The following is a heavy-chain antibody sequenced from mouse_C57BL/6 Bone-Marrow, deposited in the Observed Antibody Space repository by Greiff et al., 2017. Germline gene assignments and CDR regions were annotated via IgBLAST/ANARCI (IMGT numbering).Heavy chain of an antibody. Sequence: EVQLVESGGGLVQPGGSLKLSCAASGFTFSDYYMYWVRQTPEKRLEWVAYISNGGGSTYYPDTVKGRFTISRDNAKNTLYLQMSRLKSEDTAMYYCARQRDYYGSSFFAYWGQGTLVTVSA. D-gene: IGHD1-1*01. CDR1: GFTFSDYY. CDR3: ARQRDYYGSSFFAY. CDR2: ISNGGGST. J-gene: IGHJ3*01. V-gene: IGHV5-12*01.